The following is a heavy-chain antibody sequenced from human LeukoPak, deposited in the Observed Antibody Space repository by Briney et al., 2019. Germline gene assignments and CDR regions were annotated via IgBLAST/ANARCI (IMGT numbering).Heavy chain of an antibody. D-gene: IGHD1-26*01. J-gene: IGHJ4*02. CDR3: TDSESSSNQLDY. CDR2: IKSKTDGGTT. V-gene: IGHV3-15*01. CDR1: GFTLSNAW. Sequence: PGGSLRLSCAASGFTLSNAWMSWVRQAPGKGLEWVGRIKSKTDGGTTDYAAPVKGRFTISRDDSKNTLYLQMNSLKTEDTAVYYCTDSESSSNQLDYWGQGTLVTVSS.